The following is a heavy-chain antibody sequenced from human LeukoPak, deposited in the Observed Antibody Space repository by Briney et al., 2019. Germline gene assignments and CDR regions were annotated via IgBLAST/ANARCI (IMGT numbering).Heavy chain of an antibody. V-gene: IGHV4-38-2*02. CDR1: GYSISGGYY. Sequence: PSETLSLTCTVSGYSISGGYYWGWIRQPPGKGLEWIGSMYHSGSTYYNPSLKSRVTISVDTSKNQFSLKLTSVTAADTAVYCCARRSSRWYFDLWGRGTLVTVSS. D-gene: IGHD6-6*01. CDR2: MYHSGST. J-gene: IGHJ2*01. CDR3: ARRSSRWYFDL.